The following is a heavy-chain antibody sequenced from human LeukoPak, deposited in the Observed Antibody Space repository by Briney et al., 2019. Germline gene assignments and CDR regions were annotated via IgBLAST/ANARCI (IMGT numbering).Heavy chain of an antibody. J-gene: IGHJ4*02. Sequence: SGGSLRLSCAASGXTFSSHGMHWVRQAPGXXXXXVAVIWYDGSNKYYADSVKGRFTISRDNSKNTLYLQMNSLRVEDTAVYYCAGSIAVAGTIDYWGQGTLVTVSS. CDR2: IWYDGSNK. CDR3: AGSIAVAGTIDY. D-gene: IGHD6-19*01. CDR1: GXTFSSHG. V-gene: IGHV3-33*01.